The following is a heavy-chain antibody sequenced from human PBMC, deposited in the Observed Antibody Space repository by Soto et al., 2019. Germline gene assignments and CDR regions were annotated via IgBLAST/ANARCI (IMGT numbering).Heavy chain of an antibody. CDR3: AADLLRLGELSLYEGFFWFDP. J-gene: IGHJ5*02. CDR1: GFTFTSSA. V-gene: IGHV1-58*01. CDR2: IVVGSGNT. D-gene: IGHD3-16*02. Sequence: SVKVSCKASGFTFTSSAVQWVRQARGQRLEWIGWIVVGSGNTNYAQKFQERVTITRDMSTSTAYMELSSLRSEDTAVYYCAADLLRLGELSLYEGFFWFDPWGQGTLVTVSS.